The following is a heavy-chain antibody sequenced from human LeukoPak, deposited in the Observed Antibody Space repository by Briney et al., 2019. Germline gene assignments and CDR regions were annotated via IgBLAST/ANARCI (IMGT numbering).Heavy chain of an antibody. V-gene: IGHV3-23*01. Sequence: GRSLRLSCAASGFTFSSYAMSWVRQAPGKGLEWVSAISGSGGRTYYADSVKGRLTISRHNHKNTLSLQMNSLRAEDTAVYYCAKYAAGFDYWGQGTLVTVPS. CDR3: AKYAAGFDY. J-gene: IGHJ4*02. CDR2: ISGSGGRT. D-gene: IGHD6-19*01. CDR1: GFTFSSYA.